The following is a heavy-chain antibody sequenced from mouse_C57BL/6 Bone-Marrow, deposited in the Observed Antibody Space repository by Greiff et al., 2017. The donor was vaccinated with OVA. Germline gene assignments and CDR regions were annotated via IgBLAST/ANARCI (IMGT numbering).Heavy chain of an antibody. J-gene: IGHJ4*01. D-gene: IGHD2-3*01. CDR2: INPYNGGT. V-gene: IGHV1-19*01. Sequence: VQLQQSGPVLVKPGASVKMSCTASGYTFTDYYMNWVKQSHGKSLEWIGVINPYNGGTCYNQKFKGKATLTVDKSSSTAYMKLNSLTSEDSAVYYSARGYYVFYAMDDCGQGNSVTVSS. CDR3: ARGYYVFYAMDD. CDR1: GYTFTDYY.